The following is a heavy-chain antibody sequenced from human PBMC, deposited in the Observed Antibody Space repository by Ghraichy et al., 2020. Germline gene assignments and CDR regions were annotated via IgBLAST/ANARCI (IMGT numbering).Heavy chain of an antibody. Sequence: GGSLRLSCTASGFTFDDYAMHWVRQAPGKGLEWVSGISWNSGSIGYADSVKGRFTISRDNAKNSLYLQMNSLRAEDTALYYCAKEKAHYYDSSGPKDYWGQGTLVSVSA. V-gene: IGHV3-9*01. CDR3: AKEKAHYYDSSGPKDY. CDR1: GFTFDDYA. CDR2: ISWNSGSI. J-gene: IGHJ4*02. D-gene: IGHD3-22*01.